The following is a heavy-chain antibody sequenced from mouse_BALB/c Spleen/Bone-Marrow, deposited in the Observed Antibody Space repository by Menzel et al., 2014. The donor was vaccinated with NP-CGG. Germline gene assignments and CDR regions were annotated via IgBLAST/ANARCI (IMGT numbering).Heavy chain of an antibody. Sequence: QVQLKQSGAELMKPGASVKISCKATGYTFSNYWIDWVKQRPGHGLEWIGEILPGSGTANYNKKFKGKATFTADTSSNTAYMQLSSLTSEDSALYYCARASVVPYYFDFWGQGTTLTVSS. CDR2: ILPGSGTA. CDR1: GYTFSNYW. CDR3: ARASVVPYYFDF. J-gene: IGHJ2*01. V-gene: IGHV1-9*01. D-gene: IGHD1-1*01.